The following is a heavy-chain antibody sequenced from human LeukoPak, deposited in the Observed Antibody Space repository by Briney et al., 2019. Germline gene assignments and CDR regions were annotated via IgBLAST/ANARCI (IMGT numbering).Heavy chain of an antibody. CDR2: IRYDGSNK. Sequence: HPGGSLRLSCAASGFTFSSYGMHWVRQAPGKGLEWVTFIRYDGSNKYYADSMKGRFTISRDNSKNTLYPQMNSLRAEDTAVYYCAKTRYCSSTSCYMGDAFDIWGQGTMVTVSS. V-gene: IGHV3-30*02. CDR3: AKTRYCSSTSCYMGDAFDI. D-gene: IGHD2-2*02. J-gene: IGHJ3*02. CDR1: GFTFSSYG.